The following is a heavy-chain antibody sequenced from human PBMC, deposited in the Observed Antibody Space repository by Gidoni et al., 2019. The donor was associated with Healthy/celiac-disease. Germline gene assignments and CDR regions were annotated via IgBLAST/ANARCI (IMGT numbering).Heavy chain of an antibody. Sequence: QVQLVQSGAEVKKPGASVQFSCKASGYTFTSYYMHWVRQAPGQGLEWMGIINPSGGSTSYAQKFQGRVTMTRDTSTSTVYMELSSLRSEDTAVYYCARDPTDQGWFDPWGQGTLVTVSS. J-gene: IGHJ5*02. V-gene: IGHV1-46*01. CDR1: GYTFTSYY. CDR3: ARDPTDQGWFDP. CDR2: INPSGGST. D-gene: IGHD4-17*01.